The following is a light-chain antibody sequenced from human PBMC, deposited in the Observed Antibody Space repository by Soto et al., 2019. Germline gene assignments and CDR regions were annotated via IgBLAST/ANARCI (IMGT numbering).Light chain of an antibody. V-gene: IGLV2-14*01. J-gene: IGLJ2*01. CDR2: DVN. Sequence: QSARIQPASVSWSPGQSITISCTGTTSDVGCYNHVSWFQQHPGKVPKLMIYDVNNRPSGVSNRFSGSKSGNTASLTISGLQAEDEADYYCISYTNTNTLVFGGWTKVTFL. CDR3: ISYTNTNTLV. CDR1: TSDVGCYNH.